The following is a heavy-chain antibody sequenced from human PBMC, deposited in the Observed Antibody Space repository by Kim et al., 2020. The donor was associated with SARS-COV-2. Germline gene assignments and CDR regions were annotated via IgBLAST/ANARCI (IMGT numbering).Heavy chain of an antibody. CDR3: TKAFWGSEKTEAFAV. Sequence: GGSLRLSCTAAGFTFDDYAMHWVRQAPGKGLEWVSGSTWDGANIAYADSVRGRFTISRDNARNSLYLQMNSLRPDDTALYYCTKAFWGSEKTEAFAVWGQGTLVTVS. V-gene: IGHV3-9*01. D-gene: IGHD3-10*01. CDR2: STWDGANI. CDR1: GFTFDDYA. J-gene: IGHJ3*01.